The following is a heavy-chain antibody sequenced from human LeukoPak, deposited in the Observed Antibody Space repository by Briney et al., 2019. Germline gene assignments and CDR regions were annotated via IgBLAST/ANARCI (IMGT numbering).Heavy chain of an antibody. Sequence: VASVTVSCKASGYTFTGYYMHWVRQAPGQGLEWMGWINPNSGGTNYAQKFQGRVTMTRDTSISTAYMELSRLRSDDTAVYYCARDFGSSALGVYWGQGTLVTVSS. CDR3: ARDFGSSALGVY. V-gene: IGHV1-2*02. CDR1: GYTFTGYY. CDR2: INPNSGGT. J-gene: IGHJ4*02. D-gene: IGHD2-2*01.